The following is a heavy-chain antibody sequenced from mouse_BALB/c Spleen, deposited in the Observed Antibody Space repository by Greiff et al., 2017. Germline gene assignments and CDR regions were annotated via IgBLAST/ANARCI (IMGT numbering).Heavy chain of an antibody. V-gene: IGHV5-6-4*01. D-gene: IGHD2-3*01. CDR3: TRDRGYDGTWYFDV. Sequence: EVKLVESGGGLVKPGGSLKLSCAASGFTFSSYTMSWVRQTPEKRLEWVATISSGGSYTYYPDSVKGRFTISRDNAKNTLYLQMSSLKSEDTAMYYCTRDRGYDGTWYFDVWGAGTTVTVSA. J-gene: IGHJ1*01. CDR1: GFTFSSYT. CDR2: ISSGGSYT.